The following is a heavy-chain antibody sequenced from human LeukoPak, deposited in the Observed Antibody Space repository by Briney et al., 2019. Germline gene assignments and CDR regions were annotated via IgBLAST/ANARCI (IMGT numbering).Heavy chain of an antibody. CDR3: ARETESVLRYFDWLSEPRGAFDI. CDR1: GYTFTSYY. Sequence: ASVKVSCKASGYTFTSYYMHWVRQAPGQGLEWMGIINPSGGSTSYAQKFQGRVTMTRDMSTSTVYMELSSLRSEDTAVYYCARETESVLRYFDWLSEPRGAFDIWGQGTMVTVSS. V-gene: IGHV1-46*01. D-gene: IGHD3-9*01. CDR2: INPSGGST. J-gene: IGHJ3*02.